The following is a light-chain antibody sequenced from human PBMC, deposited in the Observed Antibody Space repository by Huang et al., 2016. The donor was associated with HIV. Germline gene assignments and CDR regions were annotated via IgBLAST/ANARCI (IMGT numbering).Light chain of an antibody. V-gene: IGKV1-39*01. CDR1: QNINSY. Sequence: DIQMTQSPSSLSASVGDRVTITCRASQNINSYVNWYPQKPGKAPKLLIYAASSLQSGVPSRFSGSGSGTDFTLNISSLQPEDFATYYCQQSYSGPYTFGQGTKLEI. J-gene: IGKJ2*01. CDR3: QQSYSGPYT. CDR2: AAS.